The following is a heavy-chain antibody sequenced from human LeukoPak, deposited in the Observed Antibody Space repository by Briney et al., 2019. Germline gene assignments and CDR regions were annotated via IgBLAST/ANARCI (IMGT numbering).Heavy chain of an antibody. CDR1: GFTFSSYA. D-gene: IGHD3-10*01. Sequence: GGSLRLSCAASGFTFSSYAMHWVRQAPGKGLEWVAVIWYDGSNKYYADSVKGRFTISRDNSKNTLYLQMNSLRAEDTAVYYCARDMVDGSKSRAGYFDYWGQGTLVTVSS. CDR3: ARDMVDGSKSRAGYFDY. CDR2: IWYDGSNK. J-gene: IGHJ4*02. V-gene: IGHV3-33*08.